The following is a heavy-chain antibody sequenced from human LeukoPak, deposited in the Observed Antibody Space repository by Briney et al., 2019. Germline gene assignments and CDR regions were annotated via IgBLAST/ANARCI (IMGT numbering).Heavy chain of an antibody. J-gene: IGHJ6*02. CDR2: INSDGSGT. Sequence: GGSLRLSCAASGFTFSDYWMHWVRHAPGKGLVWVSRINSDGSGTTYADSVKGRFTISRDNAKNTLYLQMNSLRAEDTAVYYCARGPKKNYYGMDVWGQGTTVTVSS. CDR1: GFTFSDYW. V-gene: IGHV3-74*01. CDR3: ARGPKKNYYGMDV.